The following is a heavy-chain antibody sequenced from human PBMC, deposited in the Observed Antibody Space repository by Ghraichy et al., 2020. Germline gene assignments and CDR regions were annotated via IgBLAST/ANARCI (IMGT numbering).Heavy chain of an antibody. D-gene: IGHD2-21*02. CDR2: ISSSSSTI. Sequence: LSLTCAASGFTFSSYSMNWVRQAPGKGLEWVSYISSSSSTIYYADSVKGRFTISRDNAKNSLYLQMNSLRDEDTAVYYCARGGDRKRDYFFDYWGQGTLVTVSS. CDR1: GFTFSSYS. V-gene: IGHV3-48*02. CDR3: ARGGDRKRDYFFDY. J-gene: IGHJ4*02.